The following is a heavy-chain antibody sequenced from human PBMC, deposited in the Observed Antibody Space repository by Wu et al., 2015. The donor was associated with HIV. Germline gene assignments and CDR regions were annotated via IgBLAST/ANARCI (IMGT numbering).Heavy chain of an antibody. Sequence: QVQLVQSGAEVKKPGSSVKVSCKASGGTFSSYAISWVRQAPGQGLEWMGGIIPIFGTANYAQKFQGRVTITTDESTSTAYMELSSLRSEDTAVYYCAREPCIAVAGKCYYYYGMDVWGQGTTVTVSS. CDR1: GGTFSSYA. D-gene: IGHD6-19*01. J-gene: IGHJ6*02. CDR2: IIPIFGTA. CDR3: AREPCIAVAGKCYYYYGMDV. V-gene: IGHV1-69*05.